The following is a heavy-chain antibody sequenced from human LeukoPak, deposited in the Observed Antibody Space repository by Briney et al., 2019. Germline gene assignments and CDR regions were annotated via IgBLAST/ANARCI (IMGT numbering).Heavy chain of an antibody. D-gene: IGHD3-10*01. CDR2: IKQDGSEK. CDR3: ARDTPLWFGEFTEAFDI. Sequence: GGSLRLSCAASGFTFSNYWMSWVRQAPGKGLEWVANIKQDGSEKYYVDSVKGRFTISRDNAKNSLYLQMNSLRAEDTAVYFCARDTPLWFGEFTEAFDIWGQGTMVTVSS. V-gene: IGHV3-7*01. CDR1: GFTFSNYW. J-gene: IGHJ3*02.